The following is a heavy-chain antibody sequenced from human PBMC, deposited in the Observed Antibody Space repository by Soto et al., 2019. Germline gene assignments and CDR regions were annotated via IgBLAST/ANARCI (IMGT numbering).Heavy chain of an antibody. Sequence: WGSRRLSCAASGFTFSSYAMHWVRQDPGKGLEWVAVISYDGSNKYYADSVKGRFNISRDNSKNTLYLQMNSMRAEDTAVYYCARVRATPLYYYYGREVLGKGNTVIVSA. CDR3: ARVRATPLYYYYGREV. CDR2: ISYDGSNK. V-gene: IGHV3-30-3*01. CDR1: GFTFSSYA. J-gene: IGHJ6*04.